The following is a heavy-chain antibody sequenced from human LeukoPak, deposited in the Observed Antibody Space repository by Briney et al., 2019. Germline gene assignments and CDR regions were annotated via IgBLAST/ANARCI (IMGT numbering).Heavy chain of an antibody. CDR3: ARRGTGLGFDY. Sequence: SETLSLTCTVSGGSISSGSYYWSWIRQPAGKGLEWIGRIYSSGSTNYNPSLKSRVTISVDTSKNQFSLKLSSVTAADTAVYYCARRGTGLGFDYWGQGTLVTVSS. J-gene: IGHJ4*02. CDR1: GGSISSGSYY. D-gene: IGHD1-14*01. V-gene: IGHV4-61*02. CDR2: IYSSGST.